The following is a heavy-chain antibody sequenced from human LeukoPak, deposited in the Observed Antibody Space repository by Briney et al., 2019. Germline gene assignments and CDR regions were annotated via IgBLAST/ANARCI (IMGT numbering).Heavy chain of an antibody. CDR2: ISAYNGNT. D-gene: IGHD2-2*01. J-gene: IGHJ6*03. CDR3: ARVDIVVVPAAIQHYYYYYMDV. V-gene: IGHV1-18*01. CDR1: GYTLTSYG. Sequence: GASVKVSCKASGYTLTSYGISWVRQAPGQGLEWMGWISAYNGNTNYAQKLQGRVTMTTDTSTSTAYMELRSLRSDDTAVYYCARVDIVVVPAAIQHYYYYYMDVWGKGTTVTVSS.